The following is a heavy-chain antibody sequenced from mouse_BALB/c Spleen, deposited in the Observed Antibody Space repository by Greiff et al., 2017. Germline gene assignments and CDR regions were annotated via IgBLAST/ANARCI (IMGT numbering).Heavy chain of an antibody. CDR2: ISSGGSYT. D-gene: IGHD2-4*01. V-gene: IGHV5-6-4*01. CDR1: GFTFSSYT. CDR3: TRDGDYEYAMDY. Sequence: DVKLVESGGGLVKPGGSLKLSCAASGFTFSSYTMSWVRQTPEKRLEWVATISSGGSYTYYPDSVKGRFTISRDNATNTLYLQMSSLKSEDTAMYYCTRDGDYEYAMDYWGQGTSVTVSS. J-gene: IGHJ4*01.